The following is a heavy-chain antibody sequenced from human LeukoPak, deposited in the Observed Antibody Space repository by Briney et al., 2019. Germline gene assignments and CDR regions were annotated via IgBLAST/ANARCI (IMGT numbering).Heavy chain of an antibody. CDR3: AKGSGQYGAYDSSGLDY. D-gene: IGHD3-22*01. V-gene: IGHV3-9*01. CDR2: ISWNGGRI. CDR1: GFTFDDYA. Sequence: PGGSLRLSCTASGFTFDDYAMHWVRQAPGKGLEWVSGISWNGGRIGYADSVKGRFAISRDNAKNSLYLQMSSLRAEDTAFYYCAKGSGQYGAYDSSGLDYWGQGTLVTVSS. J-gene: IGHJ4*02.